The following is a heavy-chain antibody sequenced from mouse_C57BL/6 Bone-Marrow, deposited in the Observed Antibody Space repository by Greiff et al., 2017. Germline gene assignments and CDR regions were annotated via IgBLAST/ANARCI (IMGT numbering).Heavy chain of an antibody. D-gene: IGHD2-4*01. CDR3: ARERDDYDGDY. V-gene: IGHV1-42*01. Sequence: VQLKESGPELVKPGASVKISCKASGYSFTGYYMNWVKQSPEKSLEWIGEINPSTGGTTDNQQFKAKATLTVDKSSSPAYMQLKSLTSEDSAVYYCARERDDYDGDYWGQGTTLTVSS. J-gene: IGHJ2*01. CDR1: GYSFTGYY. CDR2: INPSTGGT.